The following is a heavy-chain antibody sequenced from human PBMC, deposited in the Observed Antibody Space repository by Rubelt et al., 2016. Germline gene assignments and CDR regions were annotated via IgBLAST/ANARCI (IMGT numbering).Heavy chain of an antibody. J-gene: IGHJ4*02. CDR1: GFTFNSYT. CDR2: ISYAATNK. Sequence: QVQLVESGGGVVQPGGSLRLSCAASGFTFNSYTMHWVRQAPGKGLEWVAVISYAATNKYYADSVKGRFTISSDNSKNTLYLQMNSLRAEDTAVYYCARDIKGRVAGSFDYWGQGTLVTVFS. D-gene: IGHD6-19*01. V-gene: IGHV3-30*04. CDR3: ARDIKGRVAGSFDY.